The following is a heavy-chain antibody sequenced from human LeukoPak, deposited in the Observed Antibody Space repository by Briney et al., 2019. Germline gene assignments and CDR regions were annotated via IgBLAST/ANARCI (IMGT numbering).Heavy chain of an antibody. CDR2: ISYDGANE. J-gene: IGHJ4*02. CDR3: ARPIDNGSGSYYFPY. Sequence: PGGSLRLSCAASGFSFHYHAMHWVRQAPGKGLEWVAVISYDGANEYYADSVKGRLTISRDNSKNTLYMEMSSLRPEDTAVYYCARPIDNGSGSYYFPYWGQGTLVTVSS. D-gene: IGHD3-10*01. CDR1: GFSFHYHA. V-gene: IGHV3-30-3*01.